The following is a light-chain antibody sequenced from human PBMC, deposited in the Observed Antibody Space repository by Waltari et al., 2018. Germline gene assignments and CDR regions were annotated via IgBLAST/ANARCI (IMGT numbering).Light chain of an antibody. Sequence: IVMTQSPDSLAVSLGESATINCKSRQSVLYSSNNKNYVAWYQQKPGQPPKLLIYWASTRESGVPDRFSGSGSGTDFTLTISSLQAEDVAVYYCQQYYSTPLTFGGGTKVEIK. J-gene: IGKJ4*01. V-gene: IGKV4-1*01. CDR1: QSVLYSSNNKNY. CDR2: WAS. CDR3: QQYYSTPLT.